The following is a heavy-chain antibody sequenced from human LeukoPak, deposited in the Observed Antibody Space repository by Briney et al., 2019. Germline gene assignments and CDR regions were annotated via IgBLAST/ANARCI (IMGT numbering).Heavy chain of an antibody. CDR2: IYYSGST. V-gene: IGHV4-59*01. CDR1: GAPINGYY. D-gene: IGHD6-19*01. J-gene: IGHJ4*02. CDR3: ARHHHYSSGFCH. Sequence: PSETLSLTCTVSGAPINGYYWSWIRQPPGKGLEWIGYIYYSGSTNYNPSLKSRVTISVDTPKSQFSLKLNPVTAADTAVYFCARHHHYSSGFCHWGQGTLVTVSS.